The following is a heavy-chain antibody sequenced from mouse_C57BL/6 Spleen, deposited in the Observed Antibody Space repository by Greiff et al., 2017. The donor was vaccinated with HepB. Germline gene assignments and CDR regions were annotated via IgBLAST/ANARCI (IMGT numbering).Heavy chain of an antibody. J-gene: IGHJ3*01. Sequence: QVQLQQPGAELVKPGASVKMSCTASGYTFTSYWITWVKQRPGQGLEWIGDIYPGSGSTNYNEKFKSKATLTVDKSSSTAYMQLSSLTSEDSAVYYCARSYYGNSDWFAYWGQGTLVTVSA. D-gene: IGHD2-1*01. CDR1: GYTFTSYW. CDR2: IYPGSGST. CDR3: ARSYYGNSDWFAY. V-gene: IGHV1-55*01.